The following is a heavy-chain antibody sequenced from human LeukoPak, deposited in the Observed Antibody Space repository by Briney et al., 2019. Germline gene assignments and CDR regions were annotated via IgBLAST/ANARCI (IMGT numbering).Heavy chain of an antibody. D-gene: IGHD2-21*01. J-gene: IGHJ4*02. CDR2: IIPIFGSP. Sequence: GASVKVSCKASGGSFSNYAISWVRQAPGQGLEWMGGIIPIFGSPTYAQKFQGRVTITTDESTTTAYMELSSLRSDDTAVFFCARGERQIPIYYWGQGNLVSVSS. V-gene: IGHV1-69*05. CDR3: ARGERQIPIYY. CDR1: GGSFSNYA.